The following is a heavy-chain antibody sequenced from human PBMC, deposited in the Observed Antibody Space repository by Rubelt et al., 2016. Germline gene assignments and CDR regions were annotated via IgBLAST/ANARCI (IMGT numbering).Heavy chain of an antibody. CDR2: IATAGDT. J-gene: IGHJ4*02. CDR3: ARVRCDGSGSYYFDY. V-gene: IGHV3-13*01. Sequence: EVQLVESGGELVQPGGSLRLYCAASGFTFSSYDMHWVRQATGKGLEWVSAIATAGDTYFPGSVKGRFTISRENAKYSLELQINSREAGDTAVYYCARVRCDGSGSYYFDYWGQGTLVTVSS. D-gene: IGHD3-10*01. CDR1: GFTFSSYD.